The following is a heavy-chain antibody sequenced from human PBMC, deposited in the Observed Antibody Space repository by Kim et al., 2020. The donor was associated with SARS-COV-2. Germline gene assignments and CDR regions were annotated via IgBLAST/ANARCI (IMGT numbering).Heavy chain of an antibody. Sequence: YYSPSLKSRVTISVDTSKNQFSLKLSSVTAADTAVYYCARGHSSGWGFDYWGQGTLVTVSS. CDR3: ARGHSSGWGFDY. J-gene: IGHJ4*02. V-gene: IGHV4-31*02. D-gene: IGHD6-19*01.